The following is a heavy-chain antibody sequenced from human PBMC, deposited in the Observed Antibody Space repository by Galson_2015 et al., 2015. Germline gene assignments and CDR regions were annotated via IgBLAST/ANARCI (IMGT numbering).Heavy chain of an antibody. D-gene: IGHD3-9*01. Sequence: SVKVSCKASGYTFTSYDINWVRQATGQGLEWMGWMNPNSGNTGYAQKFQGRVTMTRNTSISTAYMELSSLRSEDTAVYYCAGAGYYDILTGYSHDAFDIWGQGTMVTVSS. CDR3: AGAGYYDILTGYSHDAFDI. CDR2: MNPNSGNT. J-gene: IGHJ3*02. CDR1: GYTFTSYD. V-gene: IGHV1-8*01.